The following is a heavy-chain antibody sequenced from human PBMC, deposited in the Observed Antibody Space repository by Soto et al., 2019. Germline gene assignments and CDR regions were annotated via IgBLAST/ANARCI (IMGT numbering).Heavy chain of an antibody. D-gene: IGHD2-15*01. CDR2: IYYSGST. V-gene: IGHV4-59*08. Sequence: QVQLQESGPGLVKPSETLSLTCTVSGGSISSYYWSWIRQPPGKGLEWIGYIYYSGSTNYNPSLKSRVTISVDTSKNQFSLKLSSVTAADTAVYYCARRYGGSIDCWGQGTLGTVSS. J-gene: IGHJ4*02. CDR1: GGSISSYY. CDR3: ARRYGGSIDC.